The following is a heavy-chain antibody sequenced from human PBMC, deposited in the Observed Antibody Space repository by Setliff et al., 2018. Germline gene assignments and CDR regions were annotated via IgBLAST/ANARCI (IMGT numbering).Heavy chain of an antibody. D-gene: IGHD3-3*01. V-gene: IGHV1-69*08. CDR2: IIPIFGTA. J-gene: IGHJ3*02. Sequence: ASVKVSCKASGGTFSIYTISWVRQAPGQGLEWMGRIIPIFGTANYAQKFQGRVTTTAGKSTSTAYMELSSLRSEDTAVYYCAISTIFGVVSPTPDAFDIWGQGTMVTVSS. CDR3: AISTIFGVVSPTPDAFDI. CDR1: GGTFSIYT.